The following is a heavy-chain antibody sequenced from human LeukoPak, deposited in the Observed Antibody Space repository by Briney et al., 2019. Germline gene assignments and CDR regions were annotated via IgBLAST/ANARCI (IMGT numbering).Heavy chain of an antibody. CDR2: IRYDGSNK. CDR3: AKDGVVGAGYDY. D-gene: IGHD1-26*01. V-gene: IGHV3-30*02. Sequence: GGSLRLSCAASGFTSSSYGMHWVRQAPGKGLEWVAFIRYDGSNKYYADSVKGRFTISRDNSKNTLYLQMNSLRAEDTAVYYCAKDGVVGAGYDYWGQGTLVTVSS. J-gene: IGHJ4*02. CDR1: GFTSSSYG.